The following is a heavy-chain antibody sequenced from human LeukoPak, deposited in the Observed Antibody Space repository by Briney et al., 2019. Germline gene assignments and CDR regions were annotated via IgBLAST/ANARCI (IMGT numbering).Heavy chain of an antibody. CDR1: GFTFSSYA. CDR2: ISGSGGST. D-gene: IGHD2-2*01. Sequence: AGGFLRLSCAASGFTFSSYAMSWVRQAPGKGLEWVSAISGSGGSTYYVDSVKGRFTISRDNSKNTLYLQMNSLRAEDTAVYYCASQGSPRGAFDIWGQGTMVTVSS. CDR3: ASQGSPRGAFDI. J-gene: IGHJ3*02. V-gene: IGHV3-23*01.